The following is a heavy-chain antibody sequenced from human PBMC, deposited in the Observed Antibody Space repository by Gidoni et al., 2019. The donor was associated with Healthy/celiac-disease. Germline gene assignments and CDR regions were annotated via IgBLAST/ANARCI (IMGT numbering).Heavy chain of an antibody. CDR3: ARGGAATRGWVGGYCDY. Sequence: QVQLQESGPGLVKPSETLSLTCTVSDGSISSYYWSWIRQPPGKGLEWIGYIYYSGSTNYNPSLKSRVTIPGDTSKNQFSLKLSSVTAADTAVYYCARGGAATRGWVGGYCDYWGQGTLVTVSS. V-gene: IGHV4-59*01. J-gene: IGHJ4*02. CDR1: DGSISSYY. CDR2: IYYSGST. D-gene: IGHD2-15*01.